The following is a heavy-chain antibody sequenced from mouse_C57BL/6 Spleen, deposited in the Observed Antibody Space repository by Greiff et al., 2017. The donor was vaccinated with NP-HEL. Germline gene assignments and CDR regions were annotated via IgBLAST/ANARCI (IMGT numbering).Heavy chain of an antibody. D-gene: IGHD2-4*01. CDR1: GYTFTEYT. V-gene: IGHV1-62-2*01. CDR3: ARHGKKGIYYDYEGFDY. J-gene: IGHJ2*01. CDR2: FYPGSGSI. Sequence: QVQLQQSGAELVKPGASVKLSCKASGYTFTEYTIHWVKQRSGQGLEWIGWFYPGSGSIKYNEKFKDKAPLTADKSSSTVYMELSRLTSEDSAVYFCARHGKKGIYYDYEGFDYWGQGTTLTVSS.